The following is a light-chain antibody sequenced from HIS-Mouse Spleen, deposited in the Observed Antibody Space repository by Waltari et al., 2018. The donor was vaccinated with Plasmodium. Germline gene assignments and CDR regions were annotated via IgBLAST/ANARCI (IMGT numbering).Light chain of an antibody. CDR2: DAS. Sequence: DIQMTQSTSSLSASVGDRLTITCQASQDITNYLNWYQQKPAKAPKLLIYDASNLETGVPSRFSGSGSGTDFTFTISSLQPEDIATYYCQQYDNLPPLFTFGPGTKVDIK. CDR1: QDITNY. J-gene: IGKJ3*01. V-gene: IGKV1-33*01. CDR3: QQYDNLPPLFT.